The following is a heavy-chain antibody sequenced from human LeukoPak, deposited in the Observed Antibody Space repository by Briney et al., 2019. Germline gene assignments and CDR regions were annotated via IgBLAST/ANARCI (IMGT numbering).Heavy chain of an antibody. CDR2: IYYSGTT. CDR3: ARDPGRAGALPLKAFDI. J-gene: IGHJ3*02. Sequence: PSETLSLTCTVSVGSISIGGYYWSWIRQHPGKGLQWNVYIYYSGTTYYSPSLRSRVAISVDTPKNQFSLKLTSVTAADTAVYYCARDPGRAGALPLKAFDIWGQGKMVTVSS. V-gene: IGHV4-31*03. D-gene: IGHD1-26*01. CDR1: VGSISIGGYY.